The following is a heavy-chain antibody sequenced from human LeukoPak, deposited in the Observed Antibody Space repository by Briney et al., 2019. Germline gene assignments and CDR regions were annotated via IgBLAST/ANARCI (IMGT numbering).Heavy chain of an antibody. V-gene: IGHV4-59*01. CDR1: GGSISSYY. Sequence: SETLSLTCTVSGGSISSYYWSWIRQPPGKGLEWIGYIYYSGSTNYNPSLKSRVTISVDTSKNQFSLKLSSVTAADTAVYYCARYRTARGKFDYWGQGTLVAVSS. CDR2: IYYSGST. J-gene: IGHJ4*02. D-gene: IGHD3-10*01. CDR3: ARYRTARGKFDY.